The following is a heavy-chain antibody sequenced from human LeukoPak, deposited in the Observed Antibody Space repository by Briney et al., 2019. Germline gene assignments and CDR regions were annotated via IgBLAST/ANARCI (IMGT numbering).Heavy chain of an antibody. CDR2: INPNSGGT. CDR3: ARGLHYGDYSGPDY. J-gene: IGHJ4*02. D-gene: IGHD4-17*01. Sequence: ASVKVSCKASGYTFTDYYMHWVRQAPGQGLEWMGWINPNSGGTNYAQKFQGRVTMTRDTSISTAYMELSRLRSDDTAVYYCARGLHYGDYSGPDYWGQGTLVTVSS. CDR1: GYTFTDYY. V-gene: IGHV1-2*02.